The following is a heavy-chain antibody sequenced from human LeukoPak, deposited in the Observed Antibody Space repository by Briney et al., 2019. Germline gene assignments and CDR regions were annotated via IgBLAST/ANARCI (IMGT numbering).Heavy chain of an antibody. V-gene: IGHV1-2*02. CDR3: ARERGSITMARGVALNWFDP. CDR1: GYTFTGYY. CDR2: INPNSGGT. D-gene: IGHD3-10*01. Sequence: ASVKVSCKASGYTFTGYYMHWVRQAPGQGLEWMGWINPNSGGTNYAQKFQGRVTMARDTSISTAYMELSRLRSDDTAVYYCARERGSITMARGVALNWFDPWGQGTLVTVSS. J-gene: IGHJ5*02.